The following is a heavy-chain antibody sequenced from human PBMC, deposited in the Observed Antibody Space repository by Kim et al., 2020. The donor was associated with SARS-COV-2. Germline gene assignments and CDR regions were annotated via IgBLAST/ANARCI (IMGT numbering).Heavy chain of an antibody. V-gene: IGHV3-33*01. CDR2: IWYDGSNK. J-gene: IGHJ6*02. CDR3: ARYQGQQRDYYYYYGMDV. CDR1: GFTFSSYG. D-gene: IGHD6-13*01. Sequence: GGSLRLSCAASGFTFSSYGMHWVRQAPGKGLEWVAVIWYDGSNKYYADSMKGRFTISRDNSKNTLYLQMNSLRAEDTAVYYCARYQGQQRDYYYYYGMDVWGQGTTVTVSS.